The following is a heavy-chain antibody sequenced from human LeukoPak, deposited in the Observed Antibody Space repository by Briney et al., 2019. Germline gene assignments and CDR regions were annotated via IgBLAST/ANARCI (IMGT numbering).Heavy chain of an antibody. CDR3: AKRWLQLQLDYFDY. J-gene: IGHJ4*02. Sequence: GGSLRLSCAASGFTFSSHWMSWVRQAPGKGLEGVANIKQDGSEKYYVDSVKGRFTISRDNAKNSLYQQMNSLRAEDTAVYYCAKRWLQLQLDYFDYWGQGTLVTVSS. V-gene: IGHV3-7*01. CDR1: GFTFSSHW. CDR2: IKQDGSEK. D-gene: IGHD5-24*01.